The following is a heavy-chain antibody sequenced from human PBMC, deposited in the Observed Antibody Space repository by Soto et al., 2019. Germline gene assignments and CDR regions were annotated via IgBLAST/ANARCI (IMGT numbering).Heavy chain of an antibody. V-gene: IGHV1-69*04. Sequence: ASVKVSCKASGGTFSSYTISWVRQAPGQGLEWMGRIIPILGIANYAQKFQGRVTITADKSTSTAYMELSSLRSEDTAVYYCARDLRRDGYSIWGQGTLVTVPQ. D-gene: IGHD2-15*01. CDR1: GGTFSSYT. J-gene: IGHJ4*02. CDR2: IIPILGIA. CDR3: ARDLRRDGYSI.